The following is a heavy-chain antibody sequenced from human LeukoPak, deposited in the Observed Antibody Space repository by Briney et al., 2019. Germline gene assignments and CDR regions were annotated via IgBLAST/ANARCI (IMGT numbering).Heavy chain of an antibody. CDR1: GYSFTSYW. J-gene: IGHJ3*02. CDR3: ARRGPGYSSSPSI. CDR2: IYPGDSDT. D-gene: IGHD6-13*01. Sequence: GESLKISCKCSGYSFTSYWIGWVRQMPGKGLVWMGIIYPGDSDTRYSPSFQGQVTISADKSISTAYLQWSSLKASDTAMYNCARRGPGYSSSPSIWGQGTMVTVSS. V-gene: IGHV5-51*01.